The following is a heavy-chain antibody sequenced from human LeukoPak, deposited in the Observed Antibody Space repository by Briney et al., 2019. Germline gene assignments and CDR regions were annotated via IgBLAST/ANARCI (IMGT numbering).Heavy chain of an antibody. V-gene: IGHV1-24*01. CDR3: KAGSSSYYYDHY. D-gene: IGHD3-22*01. J-gene: IGHJ4*02. CDR2: FDPEDGET. CDR1: GYTLTELS. Sequence: ASVKVSCKVSGYTLTELSMHWVRQAPGKGLEWMGGFDPEDGETIYAQKFQGRVTMTEDTSTDTAYMELSSLRSEDTAVYYCKAGSSSYYYDHYWGQGTLVTVSS.